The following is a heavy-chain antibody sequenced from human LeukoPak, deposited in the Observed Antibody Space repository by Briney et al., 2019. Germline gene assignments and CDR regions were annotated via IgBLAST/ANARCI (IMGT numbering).Heavy chain of an antibody. Sequence: PGGSLRLSCAASGFTFDDYGMSWVRQAPGKGLEWVSGINWNGGSTGYADSVKGRFTISRDNAKNSLFLQMNSLRAEDTAVYYCARDPGAYSSSPIDYWGQGTLVTVSS. CDR3: ARDPGAYSSSPIDY. D-gene: IGHD6-6*01. CDR2: INWNGGST. J-gene: IGHJ4*02. CDR1: GFTFDDYG. V-gene: IGHV3-20*04.